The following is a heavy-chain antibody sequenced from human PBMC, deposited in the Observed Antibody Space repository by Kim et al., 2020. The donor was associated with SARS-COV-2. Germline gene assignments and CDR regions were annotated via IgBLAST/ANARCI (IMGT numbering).Heavy chain of an antibody. CDR3: ARYSGSYYYYFDY. D-gene: IGHD1-26*01. CDR1: GGSFSGYY. CDR2: INHSGST. V-gene: IGHV4-34*01. J-gene: IGHJ4*02. Sequence: SETLSLTCAVYGGSFSGYYWSWIRQPPGKGLEWIGEINHSGSTNYNPSLKSRVTISVDTSKNQFSLKLSSVTAADTAVYYCARYSGSYYYYFDYWGQGTLVTVSS.